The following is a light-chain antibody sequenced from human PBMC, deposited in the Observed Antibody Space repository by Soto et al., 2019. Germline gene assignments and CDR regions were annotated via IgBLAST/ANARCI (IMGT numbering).Light chain of an antibody. CDR3: QDYGISPPT. CDR1: ESVSGGS. CDR2: ASS. Sequence: EIVLTKSPGTLSLSPGERATLSCRASESVSGGSLAWYQQRPGQAPRLLIYASSSRATGIPDRFSGSGSGTDFTLTITRLEPEYFAVYYCQDYGISPPTFGQETKVDIK. J-gene: IGKJ1*01. V-gene: IGKV3-20*01.